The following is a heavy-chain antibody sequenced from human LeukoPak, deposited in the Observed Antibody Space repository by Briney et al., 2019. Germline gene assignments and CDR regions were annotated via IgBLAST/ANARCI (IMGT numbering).Heavy chain of an antibody. D-gene: IGHD2-2*01. CDR3: ARDPKVVPAAPNWFDP. CDR1: GYTFTGYY. Sequence: ASVKVSCKASGYTFTGYYMHWVRQAPGQGLEWMGWINPNSGGTNYAQKFQGRVTITADKSTSTACMELSSLRSEDTAVYYCARDPKVVPAAPNWFDPWGQGTLVTVSS. J-gene: IGHJ5*02. CDR2: INPNSGGT. V-gene: IGHV1-2*02.